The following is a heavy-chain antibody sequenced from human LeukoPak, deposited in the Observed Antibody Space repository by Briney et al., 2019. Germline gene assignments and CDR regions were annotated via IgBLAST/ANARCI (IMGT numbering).Heavy chain of an antibody. Sequence: ASVKVSCKASGYTFTSFGISWVRQAPGQGLEWMRWISAYNGNTNYAQKLQGRVTMTTGTSTSTAYMEIRSLRSDDTAVYYCTRDLGVDTTMIFFDYWGQGSLVTVSS. J-gene: IGHJ4*02. CDR2: ISAYNGNT. V-gene: IGHV1-18*01. CDR3: TRDLGVDTTMIFFDY. D-gene: IGHD5-18*01. CDR1: GYTFTSFG.